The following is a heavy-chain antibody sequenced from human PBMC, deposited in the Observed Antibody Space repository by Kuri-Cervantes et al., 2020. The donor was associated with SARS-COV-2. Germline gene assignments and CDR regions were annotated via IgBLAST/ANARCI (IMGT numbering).Heavy chain of an antibody. CDR1: GGSISSGSYY. D-gene: IGHD1-26*01. CDR2: LDHDGST. CDR3: ARAEYQPGSTTPFDY. V-gene: IGHV4-39*06. J-gene: IGHJ4*02. Sequence: GSLRLSCTVSGGSISSGSYYWSWIRQPPGKGLEWIGELDHDGSTNYNPSLKSRITISGDASKNQFTLKVTSVTAADTAVYYCARAEYQPGSTTPFDYWGQGTLVTVSS.